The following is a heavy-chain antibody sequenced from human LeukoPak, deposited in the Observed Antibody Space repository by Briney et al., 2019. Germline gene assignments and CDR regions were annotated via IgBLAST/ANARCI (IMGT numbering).Heavy chain of an antibody. J-gene: IGHJ5*02. V-gene: IGHV4-59*12. CDR2: IYYSGST. CDR1: GGSISSYY. Sequence: PSETLSLTCTVSGGSISSYYWSWIRQPPGKGLEWIGYIYYSGSTNYNPSLKSRVTISVDTSKNQFSLKLSSVTAADTAVYYCARDPSNYYDSSGYYPYNWFDPWGQGTLVTVSS. CDR3: ARDPSNYYDSSGYYPYNWFDP. D-gene: IGHD3-22*01.